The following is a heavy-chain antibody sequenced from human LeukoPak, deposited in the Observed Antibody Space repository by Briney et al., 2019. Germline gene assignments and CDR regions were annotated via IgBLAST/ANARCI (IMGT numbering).Heavy chain of an antibody. D-gene: IGHD5-12*01. CDR1: GFNFIDYG. Sequence: GGSLRLSCAASGFNFIDYGMNWVRQAPGKGLEWISYIGISSGNTKYADSVKGRFTISRDKARNSLYLQMNSLRVEDTAVYYCARDHRYAFDNWGHGTLVTVSS. V-gene: IGHV3-48*01. CDR3: ARDHRYAFDN. CDR2: IGISSGNT. J-gene: IGHJ4*01.